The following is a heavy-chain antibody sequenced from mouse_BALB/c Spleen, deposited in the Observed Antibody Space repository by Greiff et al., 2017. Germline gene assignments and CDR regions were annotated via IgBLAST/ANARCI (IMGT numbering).Heavy chain of an antibody. CDR2: ISDGGSYT. Sequence: DVQLVESGGGLVKPGGSLQLSCAASGFTFSDYYMYWVRQTPEKRLEWVATISDGGSYTYYPDSVKGRFTISRDNAKNNLYLQMSSLKSEDTAMYYCARGYGNYRYFDYWGQGTTLTVSS. V-gene: IGHV5-4*02. CDR3: ARGYGNYRYFDY. CDR1: GFTFSDYY. J-gene: IGHJ2*01. D-gene: IGHD2-1*01.